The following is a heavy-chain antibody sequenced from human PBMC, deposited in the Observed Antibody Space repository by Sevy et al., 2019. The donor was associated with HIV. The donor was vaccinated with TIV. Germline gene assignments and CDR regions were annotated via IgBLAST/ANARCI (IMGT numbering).Heavy chain of an antibody. V-gene: IGHV3-23*01. CDR2: LSFGCGEI. Sequence: GGSLRLSCAASGFTFSKYSMSWVRQPPGKGLEWVSTLSFGCGEINYADSVKGRFTISRDNSKGSVYLQMNNLRPEDTAVYYCAGEGCTKPHDYWGQGTLVTVSS. CDR1: GFTFSKYS. J-gene: IGHJ4*02. D-gene: IGHD2-8*01. CDR3: AGEGCTKPHDY.